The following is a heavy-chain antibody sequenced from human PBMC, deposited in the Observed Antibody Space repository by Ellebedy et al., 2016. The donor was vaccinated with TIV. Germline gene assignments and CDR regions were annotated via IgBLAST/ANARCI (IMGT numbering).Heavy chain of an antibody. D-gene: IGHD5-18*01. CDR1: GFTFSTYG. CDR2: IWYDGSNK. Sequence: GESLKISCAASGFTFSTYGMHWVRQAPGKGLEWVAVIWYDGSNKYYVDSVKGRFTISRDNSKNTLYLQMNSLRAEDTAVYYCARPRGYSYGGFDYWGQGTLVTVSS. J-gene: IGHJ4*02. CDR3: ARPRGYSYGGFDY. V-gene: IGHV3-33*08.